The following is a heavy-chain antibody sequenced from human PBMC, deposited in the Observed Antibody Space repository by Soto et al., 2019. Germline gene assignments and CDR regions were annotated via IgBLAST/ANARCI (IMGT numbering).Heavy chain of an antibody. CDR3: ARGSRLDAYDI. D-gene: IGHD3-10*01. Sequence: QVQLQESGSGLVKPSETLSLTCAVSGDSISSGGHSWSWIRQPPGKGLEWIGHIYHTGTIYKNPSLKSRVSISLDMSKNQFSLKLTFVTAADTAVYVCARGSRLDAYDIWGQGTLVTVSS. V-gene: IGHV4-30-2*01. CDR2: IYHTGTI. J-gene: IGHJ3*02. CDR1: GDSISSGGHS.